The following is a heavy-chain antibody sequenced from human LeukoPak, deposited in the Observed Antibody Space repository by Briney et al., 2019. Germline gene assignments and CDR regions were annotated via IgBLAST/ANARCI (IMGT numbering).Heavy chain of an antibody. CDR1: GRSFSGYY. CDR3: ARGLSYRAGWFDP. V-gene: IGHV4-34*01. CDR2: INHSGST. D-gene: IGHD2-2*01. J-gene: IGHJ5*02. Sequence: SETLSLTCAVYGRSFSGYYWSWIRQPPGKGLEWIGEINHSGSTNYNPSLKSRVTISVDTSKNQFSLKLSSVTAADTAVYYCARGLSYRAGWFDPWGQGTLVTVSS.